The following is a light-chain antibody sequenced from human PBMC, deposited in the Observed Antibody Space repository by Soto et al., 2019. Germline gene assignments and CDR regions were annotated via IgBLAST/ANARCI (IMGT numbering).Light chain of an antibody. J-gene: IGLJ1*01. CDR3: TSYTTSGLYV. CDR1: SSDIGHYNY. Sequence: QSVLTQPASVSGSPGQSITISCTGTSSDIGHYNYVSWYQQHPGKAPKLTIYEVSNRPSGVSNRFSGSKSGNTASLTISGLQAEDEADYYCTSYTTSGLYVFGTGTKLTVL. V-gene: IGLV2-14*01. CDR2: EVS.